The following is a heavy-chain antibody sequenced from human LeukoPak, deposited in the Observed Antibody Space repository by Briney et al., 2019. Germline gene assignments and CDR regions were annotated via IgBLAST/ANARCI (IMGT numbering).Heavy chain of an antibody. J-gene: IGHJ4*02. D-gene: IGHD1-20*01. Sequence: PGGSLRLSCAASGFTLTNYYVHWVRQPPGKGLVWVSRINSDSRDTTYVDSVKGRFTISRDNAKNTVYLQMNSLRAEDTAVYYCATFGYNWNLGYWGQGTLVTVSS. CDR2: INSDSRDT. CDR1: GFTLTNYY. CDR3: ATFGYNWNLGY. V-gene: IGHV3-74*03.